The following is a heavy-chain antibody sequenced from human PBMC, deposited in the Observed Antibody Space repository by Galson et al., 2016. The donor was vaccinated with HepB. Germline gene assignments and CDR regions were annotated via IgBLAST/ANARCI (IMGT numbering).Heavy chain of an antibody. CDR2: IYPGDSDT. CDR1: GYSFSKSW. Sequence: QSGAEVKKPGESLKISCKGSGYSFSKSWINWVRQMPGKGLEWMGIIYPGDSDTRYSPSLQGQVTISADKSINTAFLQWSSLKASDTAIYYCARSTSLEAYDYYGMDVWDQGTTVTVSS. CDR3: ARSTSLEAYDYYGMDV. V-gene: IGHV5-51*01. D-gene: IGHD5-24*01. J-gene: IGHJ6*02.